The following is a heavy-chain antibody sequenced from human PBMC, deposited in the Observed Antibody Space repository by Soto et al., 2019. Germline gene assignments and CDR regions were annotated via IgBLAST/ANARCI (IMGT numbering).Heavy chain of an antibody. CDR3: AKCTGAGAGRPGDWFDP. Sequence: GGSLRLSCAASGFTFSSYAMSWVRQAPGKGLEWVSAISGSGGSTYYADSVKGRFTISRDDSKNTLYLQMNSLRAEDTAVYYCAKCTGAGAGRPGDWFDPWGQGTLVNVSS. J-gene: IGHJ5*02. CDR1: GFTFSSYA. V-gene: IGHV3-23*01. D-gene: IGHD6-13*01. CDR2: ISGSGGST.